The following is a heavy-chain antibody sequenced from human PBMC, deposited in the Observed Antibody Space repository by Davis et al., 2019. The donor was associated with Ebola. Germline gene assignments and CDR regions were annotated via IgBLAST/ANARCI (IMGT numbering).Heavy chain of an antibody. CDR3: ARDRANGMDV. CDR1: GFTFSSYD. V-gene: IGHV3-13*01. CDR2: IGTAGDT. Sequence: GESLKISCAASGFTFSSYDMHWVRQATGKGLEWVSAIGTAGDTYYPGSVKGRFTISRENAKNSLYLQMNSLRAGDTAVYYCARDRANGMDVWGQGTTVTVSS. D-gene: IGHD3-10*01. J-gene: IGHJ6*02.